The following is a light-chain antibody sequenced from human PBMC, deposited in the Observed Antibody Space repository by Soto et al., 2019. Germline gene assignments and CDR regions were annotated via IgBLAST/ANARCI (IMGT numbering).Light chain of an antibody. CDR2: GAS. CDR1: QSISSY. CDR3: QQSYSRPWT. Sequence: DIKMTQSPSTLSVSLGDRVTLTCRASQSISSYLVWYQQKPGQAPRLLIYGASGLPSSVPARFSGSGSGTDFTLTISSLQSEDFAAYYCQQSYSRPWTFGQGTKV. J-gene: IGKJ1*01. V-gene: IGKV1-39*01.